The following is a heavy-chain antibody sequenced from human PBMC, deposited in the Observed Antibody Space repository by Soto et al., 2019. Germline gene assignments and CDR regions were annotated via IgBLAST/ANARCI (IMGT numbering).Heavy chain of an antibody. CDR1: GGSIIGYC. J-gene: IGHJ5*02. Sequence: PSATLSLTCLVSGGSIIGYCWTLLRPHAGKGLEWIGRIYSSGTTKYNPSLKSRVTMSLDTSKNQFSLSLSSVTATDTAVYYCARGQRFSDWFDPWGPGTLVTVSS. CDR3: ARGQRFSDWFDP. V-gene: IGHV4-4*07. CDR2: IYSSGTT. D-gene: IGHD3-3*01.